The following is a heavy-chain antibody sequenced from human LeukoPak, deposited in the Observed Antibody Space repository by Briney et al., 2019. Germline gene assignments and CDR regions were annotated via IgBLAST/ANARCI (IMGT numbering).Heavy chain of an antibody. CDR2: IYHSGST. CDR1: GYSISSGYY. D-gene: IGHD3-22*01. J-gene: IGHJ4*02. CDR3: ASTRGDYYDSSGYYRSLVDY. Sequence: SETLSLTCTVSGYSISSGYYWGWIRQPPGKGLEWIGSIYHSGSTYYNPSLKSRVTISVDTSKNQFSLKLSSVTAADTAVYYCASTRGDYYDSSGYYRSLVDYWGQGTLVTVSS. V-gene: IGHV4-38-2*02.